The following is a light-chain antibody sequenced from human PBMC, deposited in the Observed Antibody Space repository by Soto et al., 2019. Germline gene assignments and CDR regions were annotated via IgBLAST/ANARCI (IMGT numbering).Light chain of an antibody. Sequence: DIVLTQSPGTLSLSPGERATLSCRASQTVSNNYVAWYQQRPGQPPRLLIYGASSRATGIPDRFIGSGSGTDFSLTIDRLEPEDLAMYHCQQYSLSPWTFGQGTKVQIK. CDR1: QTVSNNY. CDR3: QQYSLSPWT. V-gene: IGKV3-20*01. CDR2: GAS. J-gene: IGKJ1*01.